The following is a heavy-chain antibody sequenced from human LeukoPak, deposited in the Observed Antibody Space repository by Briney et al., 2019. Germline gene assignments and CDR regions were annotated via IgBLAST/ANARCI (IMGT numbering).Heavy chain of an antibody. CDR1: GFTFSSYE. D-gene: IGHD2-21*02. CDR2: ISSSGSTI. Sequence: PGGSLRLSCAASGFTFSSYEMNWVRQAPGKGLEWVSYISSSGSTIYYADSVKGRFTISRDNAKNSLYLQMNSLRAEDTAVYYCARAVVVTASGYYYYYGMDVWGQGTTVTVSS. CDR3: ARAVVVTASGYYYYYGMDV. J-gene: IGHJ6*02. V-gene: IGHV3-48*03.